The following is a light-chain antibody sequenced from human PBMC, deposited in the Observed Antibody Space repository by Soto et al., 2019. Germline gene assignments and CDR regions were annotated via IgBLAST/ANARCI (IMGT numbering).Light chain of an antibody. CDR3: QQRSNWPLT. V-gene: IGKV3-11*01. Sequence: EIVLTQSPATLSLSPGERATLSCRASQSVSSNLACYQQKPGQAPRLLIFDAYNRDTGIPGRFSGSGAGTDFTLTISSLEPQDFAVYYCQQRSNWPLTFGGETKVQL. J-gene: IGKJ4*01. CDR2: DAY. CDR1: QSVSSN.